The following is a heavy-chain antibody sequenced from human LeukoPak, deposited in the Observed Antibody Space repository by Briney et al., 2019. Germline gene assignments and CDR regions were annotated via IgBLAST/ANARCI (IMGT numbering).Heavy chain of an antibody. CDR1: GYTFTYYY. J-gene: IGHJ5*02. V-gene: IGHV1-46*01. CDR2: INPSGGST. CDR3: ARVGEGSSGYAWFDP. Sequence: ASVKVSCKASGYTFTYYYMHWVRQAPGQGLEWMGIINPSGGSTTYAQKFQGRVTMTRDTSTSTVYMELSSLRSEDTAVYHCARVGEGSSGYAWFDPWGQGTLVTVSS. D-gene: IGHD3-22*01.